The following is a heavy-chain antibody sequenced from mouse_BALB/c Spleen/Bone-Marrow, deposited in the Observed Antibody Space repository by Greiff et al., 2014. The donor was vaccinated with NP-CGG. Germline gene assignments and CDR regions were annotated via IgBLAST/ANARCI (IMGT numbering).Heavy chain of an antibody. J-gene: IGHJ2*01. CDR2: ISSGGSYT. Sequence: EVMLVESGGGLVKPGGSLKLSCAAPGFTFSSYAMSWVRQTPEKRLEWVATISSGGSYTYYPDSVKGRFTISRDNAKNTLYLQMSSLRSEDTAMYYCARFITSLVYFDYWGQGTTLTVSS. D-gene: IGHD1-1*01. V-gene: IGHV5-9-1*01. CDR3: ARFITSLVYFDY. CDR1: GFTFSSYA.